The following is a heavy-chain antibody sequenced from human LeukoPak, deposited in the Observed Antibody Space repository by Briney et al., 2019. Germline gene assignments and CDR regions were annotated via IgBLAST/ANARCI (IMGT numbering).Heavy chain of an antibody. Sequence: SETLSLTCTVSGGSISSYYWSWTRQPPGKGLEWIGYIYYSGSTNYNPSLKSRVTISVDTSKNQFSLKLSSVTAADTAVYYCARVPPASSGWAWDWGQGTLVTVSS. CDR2: IYYSGST. D-gene: IGHD6-19*01. CDR1: GGSISSYY. CDR3: ARVPPASSGWAWD. V-gene: IGHV4-59*08. J-gene: IGHJ4*02.